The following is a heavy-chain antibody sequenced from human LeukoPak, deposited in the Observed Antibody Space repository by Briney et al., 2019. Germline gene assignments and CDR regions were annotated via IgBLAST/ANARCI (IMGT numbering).Heavy chain of an antibody. V-gene: IGHV1-8*01. CDR3: AGRGPTTVTPSDYYYYGMDV. CDR1: GYTFTSYD. J-gene: IGHJ6*02. CDR2: MNPNSGNT. D-gene: IGHD4-17*01. Sequence: ASVKVSCKASGYTFTSYDINWVRQATGQGLEWMGWMNPNSGNTGYAQKFQGRVTMTRNTSISTAYMEPSSLRSEDTAVYYCAGRGPTTVTPSDYYYYGMDVWGQGTTVTVSS.